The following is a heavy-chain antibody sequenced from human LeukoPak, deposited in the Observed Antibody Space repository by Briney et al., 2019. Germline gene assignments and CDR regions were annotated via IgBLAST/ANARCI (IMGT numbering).Heavy chain of an antibody. J-gene: IGHJ4*02. D-gene: IGHD4-17*01. V-gene: IGHV3-66*01. CDR1: GFTVSSNY. Sequence: GGSLRLSCAASGFTVSSNYMTWVRQAPGKGLEWVSVIYSGGDTYYADSVRGRFTISRDNSKNTLYLQMNSLRVDDTAVHYCATGTTVTTAFDYWGQGTLVTVSS. CDR2: IYSGGDT. CDR3: ATGTTVTTAFDY.